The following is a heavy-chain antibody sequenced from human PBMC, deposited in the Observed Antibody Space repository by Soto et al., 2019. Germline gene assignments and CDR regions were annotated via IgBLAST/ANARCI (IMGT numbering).Heavy chain of an antibody. D-gene: IGHD2-2*01. CDR3: NRDGGYCSSTSCYNWLDP. CDR2: IRSKAYGAKK. CDR1: GFTFGDYA. Sequence: GGSLRLSGTASGFTFGDYAMIWFRQAPGKXLEWVGLIRSKAYGAKKEHDQSVKRRFNISRDDSKRIASLQMNRTKTEDTDVYYCNRDGGYCSSTSCYNWLDPWGQGTMVTVS. V-gene: IGHV3-49*03. J-gene: IGHJ5*02.